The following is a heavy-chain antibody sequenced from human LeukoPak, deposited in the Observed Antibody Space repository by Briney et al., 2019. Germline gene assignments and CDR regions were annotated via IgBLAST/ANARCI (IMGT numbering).Heavy chain of an antibody. CDR1: GGTFSSYA. D-gene: IGHD1-7*01. CDR2: IIPIFGTA. J-gene: IGHJ3*02. CDR3: ARDRPLITGTTDAFDI. V-gene: IGHV1-69*05. Sequence: GSSVKVSCKASGGTFSSYAISWVRQAPGQGLEWMGGIIPIFGTANYAQKFQGRVAITTDESTSTAYMELSSLRSEDTAVYYCARDRPLITGTTDAFDIWGQGTMVTVSS.